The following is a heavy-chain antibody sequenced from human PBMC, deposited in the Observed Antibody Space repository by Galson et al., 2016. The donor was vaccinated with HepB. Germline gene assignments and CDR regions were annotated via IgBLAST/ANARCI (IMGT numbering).Heavy chain of an antibody. CDR3: ARGMSHDYGVSADY. V-gene: IGHV3-20*04. D-gene: IGHD4-17*01. J-gene: IGHJ4*02. Sequence: SLRLPCAASGFTFDDYGLSWVRQAPGKGLEWVSGINWNGGSTGYADSVKGRFTISRDNAKNSLYLQMNSLRAEDTALYYCARGMSHDYGVSADYWGQGTLVTVSS. CDR2: INWNGGST. CDR1: GFTFDDYG.